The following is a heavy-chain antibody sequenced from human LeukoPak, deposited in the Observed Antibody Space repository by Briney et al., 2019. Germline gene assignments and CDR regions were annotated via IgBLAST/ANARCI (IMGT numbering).Heavy chain of an antibody. CDR1: GFTFSSYA. CDR2: ISYDGSNK. Sequence: PGGSLRLSCAASGFTFSSYAMHWVRQAPGKGLEWVAVISYDGSNKYYADSVKGRFTISRDNSKNTLYLQMNSLRAEDTAIYYYAKDRTVGASYWYFDLWGRGTLVTVSS. J-gene: IGHJ2*01. V-gene: IGHV3-30-3*01. D-gene: IGHD1-26*01. CDR3: AKDRTVGASYWYFDL.